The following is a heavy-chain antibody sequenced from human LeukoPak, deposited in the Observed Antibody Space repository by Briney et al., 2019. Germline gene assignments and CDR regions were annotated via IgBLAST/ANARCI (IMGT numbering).Heavy chain of an antibody. CDR1: GFTFSSYN. Sequence: GVSLRLSCAASGFTFSSYNMNWVRQAQGKGLEWVLYNGSSSSTIYYADSVKGRFTISRDNAKNSLYLQMNSVRDEDAAVYYCARLDYGDYRVYYYYYGMDVWGQGTTVTVSS. CDR3: ARLDYGDYRVYYYYYGMDV. D-gene: IGHD4-17*01. V-gene: IGHV3-48*02. J-gene: IGHJ6*02. CDR2: NGSSSSTI.